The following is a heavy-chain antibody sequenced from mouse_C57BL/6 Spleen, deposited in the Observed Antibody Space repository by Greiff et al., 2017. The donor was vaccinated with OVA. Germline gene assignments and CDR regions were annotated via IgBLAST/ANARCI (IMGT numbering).Heavy chain of an antibody. CDR3: VREVLYGYAMDY. J-gene: IGHJ4*01. Sequence: EVMLVESGGGLVQPKGSLKLSCAASGFTFNTYAMHWVRQAPGKGLEWVARIRSKSSNYATYYADSVKDRFTISSDDSQSMLYLQTNNLITEDTATYYCVREVLYGYAMDYWGQGTSVTVSS. V-gene: IGHV10-3*01. D-gene: IGHD2-12*01. CDR1: GFTFNTYA. CDR2: IRSKSSNYAT.